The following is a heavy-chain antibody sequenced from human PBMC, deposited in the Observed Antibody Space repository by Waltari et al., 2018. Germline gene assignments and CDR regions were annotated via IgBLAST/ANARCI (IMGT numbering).Heavy chain of an antibody. CDR2: TYYRSKWYN. J-gene: IGHJ4*02. D-gene: IGHD5-12*01. CDR3: ARGPTVQRWLSRSSQDY. V-gene: IGHV6-1*01. Sequence: QVQLQQSGPGLVKPSQTLSLTCAISGDSVSSNSAAWNWIRQSPSRGLEWLGRTYYRSKWYNDYAVSVKSRITINPDTSKNQFSLKLSSVTAADTAVYYCARGPTVQRWLSRSSQDYWGQGTLVTVSS. CDR1: GDSVSSNSAA.